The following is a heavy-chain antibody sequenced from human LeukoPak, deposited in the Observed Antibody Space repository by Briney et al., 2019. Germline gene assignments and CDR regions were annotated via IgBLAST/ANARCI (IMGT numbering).Heavy chain of an antibody. CDR3: AKDYYGSGSYSHYYYYMDV. D-gene: IGHD3-10*01. J-gene: IGHJ6*03. CDR1: GYTLTELS. V-gene: IGHV1-24*01. CDR2: FDPEDGET. Sequence: ASVKVSCKVSGYTLTELSMHWVRQAPGKGLEWMGGFDPEDGETIYAQKFQGRVTMTEDTSTDTAYMELSSLRSEDTAVYYCAKDYYGSGSYSHYYYYMDVWGKGTTVTISS.